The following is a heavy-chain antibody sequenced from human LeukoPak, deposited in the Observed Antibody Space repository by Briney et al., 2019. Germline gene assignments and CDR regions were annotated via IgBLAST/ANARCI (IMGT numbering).Heavy chain of an antibody. J-gene: IGHJ3*02. CDR1: GFTFSSYA. CDR3: VKDRIVVVPGAEDDAFDI. V-gene: IGHV3-23*01. Sequence: GGSLRLSCAASGFTFSSYAMSWVRQAPGKGLEWVSAISGSGGSTYYADSVKGRFTISRDNSKNTVYLQMNSLRVEDTAVYYCVKDRIVVVPGAEDDAFDIWGQGTTVTVSS. D-gene: IGHD2-2*01. CDR2: ISGSGGST.